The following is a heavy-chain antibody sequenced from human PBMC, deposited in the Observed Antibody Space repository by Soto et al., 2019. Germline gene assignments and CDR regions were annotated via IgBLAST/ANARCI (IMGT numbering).Heavy chain of an antibody. CDR3: ATPLTGTLSPYYFDY. Sequence: SETLSLTCTVSGGSISSSSYYWGWIRQPPGKGLEWIGSIYYSGSTYYNPSLKSRVTISVDTSKNQFSLKLSSVTAADTAVYYCATPLTGTLSPYYFDYWGQGTLVTVSS. CDR1: GGSISSSSYY. J-gene: IGHJ4*02. D-gene: IGHD1-20*01. V-gene: IGHV4-39*01. CDR2: IYYSGST.